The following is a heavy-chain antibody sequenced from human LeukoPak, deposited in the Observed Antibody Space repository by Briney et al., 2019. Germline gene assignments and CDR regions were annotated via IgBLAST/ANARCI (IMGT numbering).Heavy chain of an antibody. V-gene: IGHV3-30*04. J-gene: IGHJ4*02. CDR1: GFTFSRYA. D-gene: IGHD2-21*02. Sequence: PGGSLRLSCAASGFTFSRYAMHWVRQAPGKGLEWVAVISYDGSNKYYADSVKGRFTISRDNSKNTLYLQMNSLRVEDTAVYYCARSIVVVTPTDYWGQGTLVTVSS. CDR3: ARSIVVVTPTDY. CDR2: ISYDGSNK.